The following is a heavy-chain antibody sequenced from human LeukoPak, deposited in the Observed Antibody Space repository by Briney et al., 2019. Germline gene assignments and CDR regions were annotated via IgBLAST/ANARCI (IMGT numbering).Heavy chain of an antibody. CDR2: INPNSGGT. J-gene: IGHJ5*02. CDR1: GCTFTGYY. CDR3: ARVRSTSTHWFDP. Sequence: ASVKVSCKASGCTFTGYYMHWVRQAPGQGLEWMGWINPNSGGTNYAQKFQGRVTMTRDTSISTAYMELSRLRSDDTAVYYCARVRSTSTHWFDPWGQGTLVTVSS. V-gene: IGHV1-2*02. D-gene: IGHD2-2*01.